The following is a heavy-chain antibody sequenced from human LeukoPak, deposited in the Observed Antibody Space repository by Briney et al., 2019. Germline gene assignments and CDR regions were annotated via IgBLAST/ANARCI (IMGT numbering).Heavy chain of an antibody. J-gene: IGHJ4*02. D-gene: IGHD3-22*01. CDR1: GYTFTSYD. V-gene: IGHV1-8*01. CDR3: ARGYYDILTAITYYYDSSGYALDY. CDR2: MNPNSGNT. Sequence: ASVKVSCKASGYTFTSYDINWVRQATGQGLEWMGWMNPNSGNTGYAQKFQGRVTMTRNTSISTAYMELSSLRSDDTAVYYCARGYYDILTAITYYYDSSGYALDYWGQGTLVTVSS.